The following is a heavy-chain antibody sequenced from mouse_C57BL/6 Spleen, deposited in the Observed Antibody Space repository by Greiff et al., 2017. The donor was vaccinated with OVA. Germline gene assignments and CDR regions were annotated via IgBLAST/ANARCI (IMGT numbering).Heavy chain of an antibody. V-gene: IGHV3-1*01. CDR3: ARVGDYDWYFDV. J-gene: IGHJ1*03. CDR2: ISYSGST. Sequence: VQLKESGPGMVKPSQSLSLTCTVTGYSITSGYDWHWIRHFPGNKLEWMGYISYSGSTNYNPSLKSRISITHDTSKNHFFLKLNSVTTEDTATYYCARVGDYDWYFDVWGTGTTVTVSS. CDR1: GYSITSGYD. D-gene: IGHD2-4*01.